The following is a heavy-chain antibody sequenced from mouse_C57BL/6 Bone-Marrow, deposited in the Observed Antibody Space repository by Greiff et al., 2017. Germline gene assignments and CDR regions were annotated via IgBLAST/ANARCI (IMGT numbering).Heavy chain of an antibody. J-gene: IGHJ3*01. CDR3: ARDYYGSSYALAY. V-gene: IGHV5-4*01. Sequence: EVKLVESGGGLVKPGGSLKLSCAASGFTFSSYAMSWVRQTPEKRLEWVATISDGGSYTYYPDNVKGRFTISRDNAKNKLYLQMSHLKSEDTAMYYCARDYYGSSYALAYWGQGTLVTVSA. CDR2: ISDGGSYT. D-gene: IGHD1-1*01. CDR1: GFTFSSYA.